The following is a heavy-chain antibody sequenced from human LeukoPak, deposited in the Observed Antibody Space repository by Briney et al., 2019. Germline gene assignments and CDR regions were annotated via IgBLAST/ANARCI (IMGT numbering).Heavy chain of an antibody. Sequence: ASVKVSCKTSGYSFTDYYMHWVRQAPGQGLEWMGWINPNSGGTSSAQKFQGGVTMTRDTSISTVYMEVSWLTSDDTAIYYCARADRLHGGPYLIGPWGQGTLVTVSS. CDR3: ARADRLHGGPYLIGP. CDR2: INPNSGGT. CDR1: GYSFTDYY. V-gene: IGHV1-2*02. J-gene: IGHJ5*02. D-gene: IGHD2-21*01.